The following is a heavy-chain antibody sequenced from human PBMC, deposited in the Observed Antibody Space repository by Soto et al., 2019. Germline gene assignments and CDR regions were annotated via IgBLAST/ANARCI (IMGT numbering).Heavy chain of an antibody. D-gene: IGHD3-16*02. V-gene: IGHV4-39*01. CDR1: GGSISSSSYY. CDR3: ARHYVWGSYRNFDY. Sequence: KPSETLSLTCTVSGGSISSSSYYWGWIRQPPGKGLEWIGSIYYSGSTYYNPSLKSRVTISVDTSKNQFSLKLSSVTAADTAVYYCARHYVWGSYRNFDYWGQGTLVTV. J-gene: IGHJ4*02. CDR2: IYYSGST.